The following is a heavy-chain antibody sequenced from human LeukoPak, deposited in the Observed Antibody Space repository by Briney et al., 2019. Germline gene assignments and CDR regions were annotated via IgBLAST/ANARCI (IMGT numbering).Heavy chain of an antibody. J-gene: IGHJ3*02. CDR3: AGRSFPVAFEI. V-gene: IGHV4-34*01. Sequence: SETLSLTCAVYGGSFSGYYWSWIRQPPGKGLEWIGEINHSGTTNYNPSLKSRVTISVHTSKNQFSLKLSSVTAADTAVYYCAGRSFPVAFEIWGQGTMVTVSS. CDR1: GGSFSGYY. CDR2: INHSGTT. D-gene: IGHD6-13*01.